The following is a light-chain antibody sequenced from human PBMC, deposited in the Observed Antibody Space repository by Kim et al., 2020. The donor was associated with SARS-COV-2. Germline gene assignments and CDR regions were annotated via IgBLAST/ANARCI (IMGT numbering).Light chain of an antibody. CDR2: RDT. Sequence: VGLGQTGRITGGGNNIGSKKVYWYQQKPGQAPVLVIYRDTNRPSEIPERFSGSNSGNTATLTISRAQAGDEADYYCQVWDSSTAVFGGGTQLTVL. V-gene: IGLV3-9*01. CDR3: QVWDSSTAV. CDR1: NIGSKK. J-gene: IGLJ3*02.